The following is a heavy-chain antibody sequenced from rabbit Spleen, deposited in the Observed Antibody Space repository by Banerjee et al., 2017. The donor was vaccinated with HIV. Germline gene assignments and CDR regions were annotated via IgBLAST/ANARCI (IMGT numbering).Heavy chain of an antibody. CDR2: IEPIFGST. J-gene: IGHJ4*01. V-gene: IGHV1S47*01. D-gene: IGHD4-2*01. CDR3: VRDQAGDAGYGPYYFNL. Sequence: QEQLVESGGGLVQPGGSLKLSCKASEFDFSNYGVSWVRQAPGKGLEWIGYIEPIFGSTCSASWVNGRFTISSHNAQNTLYLQLNSLTAADTATYFCVRDQAGDAGYGPYYFNLWGPGTLVTVS. CDR1: EFDFSNYG.